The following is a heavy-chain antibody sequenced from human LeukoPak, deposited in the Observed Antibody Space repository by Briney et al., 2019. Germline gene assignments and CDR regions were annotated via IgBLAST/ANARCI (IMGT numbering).Heavy chain of an antibody. Sequence: KPSETLSLTCAVSGGSISSNNWWSWVRPPPGKGLEWIGEIYHSGTTNYNPSLKSRVTMSVDKSKNQVSLTLSSMTAADTAVYHCVRGLYSSDSYWGQGNLVTVSS. D-gene: IGHD6-19*01. J-gene: IGHJ4*02. CDR1: GGSISSNNW. CDR3: VRGLYSSDSY. CDR2: IYHSGTT. V-gene: IGHV4-4*02.